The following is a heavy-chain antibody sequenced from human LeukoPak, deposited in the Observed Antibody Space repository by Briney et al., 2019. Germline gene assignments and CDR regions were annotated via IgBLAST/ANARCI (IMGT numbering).Heavy chain of an antibody. J-gene: IGHJ6*03. CDR1: GYTFTGYY. Sequence: ASVKVSCKASGYTFTGYYMHWVRQAPGQGLEWMGRINPNSGGTNYAQKFQGRVTTTRDTSISTAYMELSRLRSDDTAVYYCARGRWEPLYYYYYMDVWGKGTTVTVSS. V-gene: IGHV1-2*06. CDR2: INPNSGGT. CDR3: ARGRWEPLYYYYYMDV. D-gene: IGHD1-26*01.